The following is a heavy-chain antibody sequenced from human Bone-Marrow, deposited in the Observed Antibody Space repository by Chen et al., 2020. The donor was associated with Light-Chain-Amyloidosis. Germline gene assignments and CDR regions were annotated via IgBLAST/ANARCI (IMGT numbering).Heavy chain of an antibody. J-gene: IGHJ4*02. D-gene: IGHD5-12*01. V-gene: IGHV5-51*01. Sequence: EVQLEQSGPEVKKPGESLKISCKGSGYTSPNYWIGWVRQTPGKGLEWMGVIYPEDSDARYSPSFECQVTISADKSITTAYLQWRSLKASDTAMYYCARRRDGYNFDYWGQGTLVTVSS. CDR2: IYPEDSDA. CDR1: GYTSPNYW. CDR3: ARRRDGYNFDY.